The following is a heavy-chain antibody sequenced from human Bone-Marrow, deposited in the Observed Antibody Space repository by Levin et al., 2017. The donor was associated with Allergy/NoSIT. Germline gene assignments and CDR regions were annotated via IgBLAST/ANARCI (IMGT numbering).Heavy chain of an antibody. V-gene: IGHV3-74*01. CDR2: INNDGSDT. CDR1: GFTFSSYW. Sequence: SCAASGFTFSSYWMHWVRQAPGKGLVWVSRINNDGSDTTYAESVKGRFTVSRDNAKNTLYLQMNSLRAEDTAVYYCARDRPHNWFDPWGQGTLVTVSS. CDR3: ARDRPHNWFDP. J-gene: IGHJ5*02.